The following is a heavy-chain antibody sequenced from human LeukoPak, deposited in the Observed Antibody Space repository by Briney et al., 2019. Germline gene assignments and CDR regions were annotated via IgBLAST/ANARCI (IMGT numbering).Heavy chain of an antibody. CDR2: INHSGST. J-gene: IGHJ4*02. V-gene: IGHV4-34*01. CDR1: GGSFSGYY. CDR3: ASKHFGVVTRSFDY. D-gene: IGHD3-3*01. Sequence: PSETLSLTCAVYGGSFSGYYWSWIRQPPGKGLEWIGEINHSGSTNYNPSPKSRVTISVDTSKNQFSLKLSSVTAADTAVYYCASKHFGVVTRSFDYWGQGTLVTVSS.